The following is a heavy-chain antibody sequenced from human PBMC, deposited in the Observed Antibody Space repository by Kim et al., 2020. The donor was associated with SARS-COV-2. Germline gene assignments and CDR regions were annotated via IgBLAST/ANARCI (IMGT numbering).Heavy chain of an antibody. CDR3: ASYGYDYMVYFDY. V-gene: IGHV1-24*01. Sequence: YAQKFQGRVTMTEDTSTDTAYMELSSLRSEDTAVYYCASYGYDYMVYFDYWAQGTLVTVSS. J-gene: IGHJ4*02. D-gene: IGHD5-12*01.